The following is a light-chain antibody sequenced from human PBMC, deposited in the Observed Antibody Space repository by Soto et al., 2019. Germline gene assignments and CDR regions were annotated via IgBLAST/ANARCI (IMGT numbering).Light chain of an antibody. CDR1: SGHGNYV. Sequence: QPVLTQSPSASASLGASVKLTCTLSSGHGNYVIAWHQQQPEKGPRYLMKVKSDGSHNKGDEIPDRFSGSSSGAERYLAISSLQSEDEVDYYCQTWDTGIVVFGGGTKVTVL. J-gene: IGLJ2*01. CDR2: VKSDGSH. CDR3: QTWDTGIVV. V-gene: IGLV4-69*01.